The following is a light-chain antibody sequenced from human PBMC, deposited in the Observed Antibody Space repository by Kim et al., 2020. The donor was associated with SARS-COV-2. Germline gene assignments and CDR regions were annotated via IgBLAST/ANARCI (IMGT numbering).Light chain of an antibody. CDR3: QQLNSYPRT. V-gene: IGKV1-9*01. CDR1: QCISSY. J-gene: IGKJ2*02. CDR2: AAS. Sequence: AAVGDRVTITCRASQCISSYLAGYQQKPGKAPKLLIYAASTLQSGVTSRFSGSGSGTEFTLTISSLQPEDCATYYCQQLNSYPRTFGQGTKLEI.